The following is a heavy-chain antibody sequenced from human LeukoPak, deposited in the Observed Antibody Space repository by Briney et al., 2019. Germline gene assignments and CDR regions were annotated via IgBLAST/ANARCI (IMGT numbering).Heavy chain of an antibody. Sequence: PGRSLRLSCAASGFTFSSYGMHWVRQAPGKGLEWVAVISYDGSNKYYADSVKGRFTISRDNSKNTLYLQMNSPRAEDTAVYYCAKGIAAAGMVVHYYGMDVWGQGTTVTVSS. V-gene: IGHV3-30*18. CDR3: AKGIAAAGMVVHYYGMDV. CDR1: GFTFSSYG. CDR2: ISYDGSNK. J-gene: IGHJ6*02. D-gene: IGHD6-13*01.